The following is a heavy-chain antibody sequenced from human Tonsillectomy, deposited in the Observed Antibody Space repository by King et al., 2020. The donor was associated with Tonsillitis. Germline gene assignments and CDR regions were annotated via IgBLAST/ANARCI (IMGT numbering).Heavy chain of an antibody. J-gene: IGHJ5*02. CDR1: GYTFTSHD. D-gene: IGHD3-22*01. Sequence: AQLVQSGAEVKKPGASVKVSCKASGYTFTSHDISWVRQATGQGLEWMGWMNPNSGNTGYAQKFQGRVTMTRNTSISTAYMELSSLRSEDTAVYYCAREDFSGYYFKWFDPWGQGTPVTVSS. CDR2: MNPNSGNT. CDR3: AREDFSGYYFKWFDP. V-gene: IGHV1-8*01.